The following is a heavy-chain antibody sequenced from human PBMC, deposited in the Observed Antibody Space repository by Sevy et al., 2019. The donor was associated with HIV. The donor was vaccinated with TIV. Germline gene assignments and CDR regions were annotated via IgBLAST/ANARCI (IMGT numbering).Heavy chain of an antibody. V-gene: IGHV3-30-3*01. CDR3: ARGRYYDFWSGYYGPRPNDAFDI. Sequence: GGSLRLSCAASGFTFSSYAMHWVRQAPGKGLEWVAVISYDGSNKYYADSVKGRFTISRDNSKNTLYLQMNSLRAEDMAVYYCARGRYYDFWSGYYGPRPNDAFDIWGQGTMVTVSS. J-gene: IGHJ3*02. D-gene: IGHD3-3*01. CDR2: ISYDGSNK. CDR1: GFTFSSYA.